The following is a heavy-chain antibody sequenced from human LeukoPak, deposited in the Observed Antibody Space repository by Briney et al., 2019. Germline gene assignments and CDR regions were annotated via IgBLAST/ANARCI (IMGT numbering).Heavy chain of an antibody. CDR2: INHSGST. V-gene: IGHV4-34*01. CDR3: ARLDTAMAVDH. Sequence: XWSWIRQPPXXXLEWIGEINHSGSTNYNPSLKSRVTISVDTSKNQFSLKLCSVTAADTAVYYCARLDTAMAVDHWGQGTLVTVSS. J-gene: IGHJ4*02. CDR1: X. D-gene: IGHD5-18*01.